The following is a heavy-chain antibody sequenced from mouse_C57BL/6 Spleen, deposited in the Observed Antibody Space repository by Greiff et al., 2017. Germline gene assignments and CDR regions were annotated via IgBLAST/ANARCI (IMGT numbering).Heavy chain of an antibody. D-gene: IGHD2-1*01. J-gene: IGHJ1*03. CDR2: IDPENGDT. Sequence: EVQGVESGAELVRPGASVKLSCTASGFNIKDDYMHWVKQRPEQGLEWIGWIDPENGDTEYASKFQGKATITADTSSNTAYLQLSSLTSEDTAVYYCTGGNYKNWYFDVWGTGTTVTVSS. CDR1: GFNIKDDY. CDR3: TGGNYKNWYFDV. V-gene: IGHV14-4*01.